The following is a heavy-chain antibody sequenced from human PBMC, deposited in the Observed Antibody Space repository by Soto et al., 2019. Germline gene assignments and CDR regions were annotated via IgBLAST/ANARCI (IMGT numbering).Heavy chain of an antibody. J-gene: IGHJ5*02. V-gene: IGHV4-34*01. D-gene: IGHD2-2*01. Sequence: SETLSLTCDVYGGSFSGYIWTWIRQTPGKGLQWIGQINHSGSANYNPSLKSRVTISVDRSKNQFSLKLSSVTAADTAVYYCARVPDRWAQRTLVTVSS. CDR1: GGSFSGYI. CDR2: INHSGSA. CDR3: ARVPDR.